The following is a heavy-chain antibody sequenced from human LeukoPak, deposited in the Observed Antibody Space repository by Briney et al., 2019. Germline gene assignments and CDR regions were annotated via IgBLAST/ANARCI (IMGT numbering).Heavy chain of an antibody. V-gene: IGHV3-66*02. CDR3: AGGEYSYGPPPSYYFDY. CDR1: GFTVSSNY. D-gene: IGHD5-18*01. Sequence: GGSLRLSCAASGFTVSSNYMSWVRQAPGKGLEWVSVIYSGGSTYYADSVKGRFTISRDNPKTTLYLQMNSLRAEDTAVYYCAGGEYSYGPPPSYYFDYWGQGTLVTVSS. CDR2: IYSGGST. J-gene: IGHJ4*02.